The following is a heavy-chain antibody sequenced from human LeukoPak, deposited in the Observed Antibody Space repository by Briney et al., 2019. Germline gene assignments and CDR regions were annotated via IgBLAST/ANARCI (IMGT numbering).Heavy chain of an antibody. Sequence: ASVKVSCKASGGTFSSYAISWERQAPGQGLEWMGGIIPIFGTANYAQKFQGRVTITADESTSTAYMELSSLRSEDTAVYYCARAQIINYYDSSGYYYWGQGTLVTVSS. CDR3: ARAQIINYYDSSGYYY. D-gene: IGHD3-22*01. V-gene: IGHV1-69*13. CDR2: IIPIFGTA. J-gene: IGHJ4*02. CDR1: GGTFSSYA.